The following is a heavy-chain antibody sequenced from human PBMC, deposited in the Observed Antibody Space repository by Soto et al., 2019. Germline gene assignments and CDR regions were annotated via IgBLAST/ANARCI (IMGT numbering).Heavy chain of an antibody. CDR2: INPDNGNT. V-gene: IGHV1-3*01. D-gene: IGHD2-15*01. Sequence: GASGKVSCKASGYTFTSYTMNWVRQAPGQRLEWMGWINPDNGNTKSSQKFQDRVIITRDTSASTAYMDLSSLRSEDTAVYYCARGIATGQLDPWGQGTLVTVSS. CDR1: GYTFTSYT. J-gene: IGHJ5*02. CDR3: ARGIATGQLDP.